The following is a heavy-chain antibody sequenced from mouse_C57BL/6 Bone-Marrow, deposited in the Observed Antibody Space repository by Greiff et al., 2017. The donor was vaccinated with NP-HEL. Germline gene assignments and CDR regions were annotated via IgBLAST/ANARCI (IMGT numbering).Heavy chain of an antibody. CDR2: IDPSDSYT. J-gene: IGHJ4*01. CDR1: GYTFTSYW. D-gene: IGHD1-1*01. CDR3: ARDYYGSSYEGYAMDY. V-gene: IGHV1-59*01. Sequence: QVQLQQSGAELVRPGTSVKLSCKASGYTFTSYWMHWVKQRPGQGLEWIGVIDPSDSYTNYNQKFKGKATLTVDTSSSTAYMQLSSLTSEDSAVYYCARDYYGSSYEGYAMDYWGQGTSVTVSS.